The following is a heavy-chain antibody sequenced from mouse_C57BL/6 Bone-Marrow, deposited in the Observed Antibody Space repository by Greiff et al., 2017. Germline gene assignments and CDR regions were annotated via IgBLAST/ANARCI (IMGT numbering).Heavy chain of an antibody. D-gene: IGHD2-4*01. CDR2: IYPGDGDT. J-gene: IGHJ4*01. CDR3: ARGGGLGAMDY. CDR1: GYAFSSYW. Sequence: QVQLQQSGAELVKPGASVKISCKASGYAFSSYWMNWVKQRPGKGLEWIGQIYPGDGDTNYNGKFKGKATLTVDKSSSTAYMQLSSLTSEDSAVYFCARGGGLGAMDYWGQGTSVTVSS. V-gene: IGHV1-80*01.